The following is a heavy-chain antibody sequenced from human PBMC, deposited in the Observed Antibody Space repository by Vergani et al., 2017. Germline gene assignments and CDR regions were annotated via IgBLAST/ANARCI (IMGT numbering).Heavy chain of an antibody. Sequence: EVQLVESGGGLVQPGRSLRLSCAASGFTFSSYSMNWVRQAPGKGLEWVSYISSSSSTIYYADSVKGRFTLSRDNAKNSLYLQMNSLRAEDTAEYYCARDGEMSKIGYFDYWGQGTLVTVSS. D-gene: IGHD5-24*01. J-gene: IGHJ4*02. CDR1: GFTFSSYS. CDR3: ARDGEMSKIGYFDY. CDR2: ISSSSSTI. V-gene: IGHV3-48*04.